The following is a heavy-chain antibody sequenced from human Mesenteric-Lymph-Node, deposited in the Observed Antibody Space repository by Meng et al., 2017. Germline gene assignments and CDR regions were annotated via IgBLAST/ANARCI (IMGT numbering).Heavy chain of an antibody. Sequence: ASVKVSCKASGYTFTSYAMNWVRQAPGQGLEWMGWINPNSGGTNYAQKFQGRVTMTRDTSISTAYMELRSLRSDDTAVYYCARIPIAAAGTGSFDYWGQGTLVTVSS. CDR1: GYTFTSYA. CDR3: ARIPIAAAGTGSFDY. V-gene: IGHV1-2*02. J-gene: IGHJ4*02. CDR2: INPNSGGT. D-gene: IGHD6-13*01.